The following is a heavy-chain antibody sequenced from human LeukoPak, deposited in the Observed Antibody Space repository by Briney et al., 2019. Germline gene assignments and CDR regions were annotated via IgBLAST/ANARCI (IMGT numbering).Heavy chain of an antibody. Sequence: GGSLRLSCAASGFTVSSYSMNWVRQAPGKGLEWVSSISSSSSYIYYADSVKGRFTISRDNAKNSLYLQMNSLRAEDTAVYYCARPVRYFDWLLPFDYWGQGTLVTVSS. J-gene: IGHJ4*02. CDR2: ISSSSSYI. V-gene: IGHV3-21*01. CDR3: ARPVRYFDWLLPFDY. D-gene: IGHD3-9*01. CDR1: GFTVSSYS.